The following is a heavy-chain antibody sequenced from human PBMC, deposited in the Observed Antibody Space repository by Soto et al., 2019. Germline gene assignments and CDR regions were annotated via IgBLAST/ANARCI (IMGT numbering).Heavy chain of an antibody. CDR3: ARDDGYYRLYDY. V-gene: IGHV4-30-4*01. D-gene: IGHD3-3*01. J-gene: IGHJ4*02. CDR2: IYYTGST. CDR1: GGSISSGDYF. Sequence: QVRLQESGPGLVKPSQTLSLTCTVSGGSISSGDYFWSWVRQPPGKGLEWIGYIYYTGSTSYNPSLKSRITMSVDTSTNQFSLTVSSVTAADTAVYFCARDDGYYRLYDYWGQGTLVTVSS.